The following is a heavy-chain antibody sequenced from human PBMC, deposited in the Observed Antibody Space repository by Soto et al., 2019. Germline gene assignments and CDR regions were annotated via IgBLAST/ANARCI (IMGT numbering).Heavy chain of an antibody. CDR1: GGSISSYY. Sequence: PSETLSLTCTVSGGSISSYYWSWIRQPPGKGLEWIGYIYYSGSTNYNPSLKSRVTISVDTSKNQFSLKLSSVTAADTAVYYCAAAISSKYYYYGMDVWGQGTTVTVSS. D-gene: IGHD6-25*01. CDR3: AAAISSKYYYYGMDV. V-gene: IGHV4-59*08. CDR2: IYYSGST. J-gene: IGHJ6*02.